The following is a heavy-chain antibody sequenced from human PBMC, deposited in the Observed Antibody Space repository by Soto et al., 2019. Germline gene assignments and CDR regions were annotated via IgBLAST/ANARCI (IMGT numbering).Heavy chain of an antibody. J-gene: IGHJ1*01. CDR2: ISWNSGSI. Sequence: EVQLVESGGGLVQPGRSLRLSCAASGFTFDDYAMHWVRQAPGKGLEWVSGISWNSGSIGYADSVKGRFTISRDNAKNSLYLQMNSLRAEDTALYCCAKDIAVAVLKYFQHWGQGTLVTVSS. D-gene: IGHD6-19*01. V-gene: IGHV3-9*01. CDR3: AKDIAVAVLKYFQH. CDR1: GFTFDDYA.